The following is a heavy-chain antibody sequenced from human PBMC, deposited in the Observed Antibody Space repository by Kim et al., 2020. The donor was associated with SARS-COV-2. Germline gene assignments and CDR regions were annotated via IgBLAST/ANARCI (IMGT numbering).Heavy chain of an antibody. V-gene: IGHV4-39*01. D-gene: IGHD3-10*01. Sequence: SETLSLTCTVSGGSISSSSYYWGWIRQPPGKGLEWIGSIYYSGSTYYNPSLKSRVTISVDTSKNQFSLKLSSVTAADTAVYYCARTYYYGSGQGYFDLWGRGTLVTVSS. J-gene: IGHJ2*01. CDR1: GGSISSSSYY. CDR3: ARTYYYGSGQGYFDL. CDR2: IYYSGST.